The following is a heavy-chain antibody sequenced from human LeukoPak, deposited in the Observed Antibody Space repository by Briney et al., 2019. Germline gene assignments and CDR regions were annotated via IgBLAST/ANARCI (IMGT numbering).Heavy chain of an antibody. Sequence: GGSLRLSCAASGFTFSSYWMHWVRHAPGKGLLWVSRINSDGRSTSYADCVKGRFTISRDNAKNTLYLQMNSLRAEDTAVYYCARGYYDILTGSDYMDVWGKGTTVTISS. D-gene: IGHD3-9*01. CDR1: GFTFSSYW. CDR2: INSDGRST. CDR3: ARGYYDILTGSDYMDV. J-gene: IGHJ6*03. V-gene: IGHV3-74*01.